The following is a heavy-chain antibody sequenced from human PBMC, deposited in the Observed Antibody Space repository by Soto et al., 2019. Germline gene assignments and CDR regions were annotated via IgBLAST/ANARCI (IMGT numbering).Heavy chain of an antibody. CDR3: ARDSLIAARPGYFDY. Sequence: QVQLVQSGAEVKKPGSSVKVSCKASGGTFSSYAISWVRQAPGQGLEWMGGIIPIFGTANYAQKFQGRVTITADESTITAYMELSSLRSGDTAVYYCARDSLIAARPGYFDYWGQGTLVTVSS. D-gene: IGHD6-6*01. CDR2: IIPIFGTA. CDR1: GGTFSSYA. J-gene: IGHJ4*02. V-gene: IGHV1-69*01.